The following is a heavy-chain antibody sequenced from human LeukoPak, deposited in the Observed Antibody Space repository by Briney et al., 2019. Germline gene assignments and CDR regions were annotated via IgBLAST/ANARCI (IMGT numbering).Heavy chain of an antibody. CDR3: ARGRGPAAKARFDP. CDR1: GYTFTSYD. J-gene: IGHJ5*02. Sequence: ASVKVSCKASGYTFTSYDISWVRQATGQGLEWMGWMNPNSDNTGYAQKFQGRVTITRNTSISTAYMELSSLRSEDTAVYYCARGRGPAAKARFDPWGQGTLVTVSS. D-gene: IGHD2-2*01. CDR2: MNPNSDNT. V-gene: IGHV1-8*03.